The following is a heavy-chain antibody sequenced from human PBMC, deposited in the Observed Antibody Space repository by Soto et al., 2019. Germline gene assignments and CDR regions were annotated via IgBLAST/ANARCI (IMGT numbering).Heavy chain of an antibody. Sequence: PSETLSLTCTVSGGSISNAAYSWSWIRQPPGKGLEWIGYIYPSGMPFYNPSLRGRVTISIDRSNDQFSLNLKSVTAADTAVYYCARERGGYGLFDSWGQGTLVTVSS. CDR1: GGSISNAAYS. V-gene: IGHV4-30-2*01. CDR2: IYPSGMP. CDR3: ARERGGYGLFDS. J-gene: IGHJ4*02. D-gene: IGHD5-18*01.